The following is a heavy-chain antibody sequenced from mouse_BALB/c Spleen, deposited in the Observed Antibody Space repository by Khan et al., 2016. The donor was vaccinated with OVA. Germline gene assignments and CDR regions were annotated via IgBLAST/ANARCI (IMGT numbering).Heavy chain of an antibody. Sequence: QIQLVQSGPELKKPGETVKISCKASGYTFTDYSMQWVKQAPGKGLKWVGWINTETGEPTYADDFKGRFAFSLETSASTAYLQINNLKNEDTATYFCTGKDYDRGGLYAMDYWGQGTSVTVSS. J-gene: IGHJ4*01. CDR2: INTETGEP. CDR3: TGKDYDRGGLYAMDY. CDR1: GYTFTDYS. V-gene: IGHV9-2-1*01. D-gene: IGHD2-4*01.